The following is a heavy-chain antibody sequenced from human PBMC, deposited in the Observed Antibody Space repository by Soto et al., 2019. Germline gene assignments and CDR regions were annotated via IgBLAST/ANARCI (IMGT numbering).Heavy chain of an antibody. V-gene: IGHV2-5*02. CDR2: VYWDDDK. D-gene: IGHD5-12*01. CDR1: GFSLTTYGVG. CDR3: AHFPGYTSGFVF. Sequence: QITLKESGPTLVTPTQTLTLTCTFSGFSLTTYGVGVGWIRQPPGKALEWLALVYWDDDKWYSPSLKSRLTITKDTSKNQVVLIMTTMDPVDTATYYCAHFPGYTSGFVFWGQGTLVTVSS. J-gene: IGHJ4*02.